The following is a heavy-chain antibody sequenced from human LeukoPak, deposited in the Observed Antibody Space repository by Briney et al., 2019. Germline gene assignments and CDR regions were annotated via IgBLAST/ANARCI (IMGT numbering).Heavy chain of an antibody. J-gene: IGHJ6*03. Sequence: SETLPLTCTVSGGSISTYYWSWIRQPPGKGLEWIGYIYNSGSTDYNPSLKSRVTISVDTSKDQFSLKLSSVTAADTAVYYCARYGSNLGSAYYYMDIWGKGTTVTVSS. CDR2: IYNSGST. V-gene: IGHV4-59*12. CDR3: ARYGSNLGSAYYYMDI. D-gene: IGHD4/OR15-4a*01. CDR1: GGSISTYY.